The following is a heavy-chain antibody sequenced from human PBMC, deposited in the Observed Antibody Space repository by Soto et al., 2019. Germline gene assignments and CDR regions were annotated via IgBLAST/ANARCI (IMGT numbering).Heavy chain of an antibody. CDR2: ISSSSSYI. D-gene: IGHD1-26*01. CDR1: GFTFSSYS. Sequence: PGGSLRLSCAASGFTFSSYSMNWVRQAPGKGLEWVSSISSSSSYIYYADSVKGRFTISRDNAKNSLYLQMNSLRAEDTAVYYCARDTAGIVGTTSSHFDYWGQGTLVTVSS. V-gene: IGHV3-21*01. CDR3: ARDTAGIVGTTSSHFDY. J-gene: IGHJ4*02.